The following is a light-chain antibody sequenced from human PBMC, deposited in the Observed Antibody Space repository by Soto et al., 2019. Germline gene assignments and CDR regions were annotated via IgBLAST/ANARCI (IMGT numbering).Light chain of an antibody. CDR1: SYNIGAGYD. CDR2: GNS. V-gene: IGLV1-40*01. CDR3: QSYDISLSGWV. J-gene: IGLJ3*02. Sequence: QSVLTQPPSVSGAPGQRVTISCTGSSYNIGAGYDVHWYQQLPGTAPKLLIYGNSNRPSQVPDRFSGSKSGTSASLAITGLRAEDEADYYCQSYDISLSGWVFGGGTKLTVL.